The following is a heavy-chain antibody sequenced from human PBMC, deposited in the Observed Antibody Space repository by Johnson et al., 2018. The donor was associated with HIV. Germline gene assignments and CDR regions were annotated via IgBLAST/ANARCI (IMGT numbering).Heavy chain of an antibody. J-gene: IGHJ3*02. V-gene: IGHV3-66*02. D-gene: IGHD4-11*01. CDR2: IYSGGST. CDR1: GFSVSSYY. CDR3: ARVTGPFDI. Sequence: VQLVESGGGLVQPGGSLRLSCAASGFSVSSYYMSWVRQAPGKGLEWVSLIYSGGSTYYADSVKGRFTISRDNSKNTLYLQMNSLRGEDTAVYYCARVTGPFDIWGQGTMVTVSS.